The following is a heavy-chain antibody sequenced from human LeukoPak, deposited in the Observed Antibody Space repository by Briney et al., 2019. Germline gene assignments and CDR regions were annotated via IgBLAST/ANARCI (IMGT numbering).Heavy chain of an antibody. D-gene: IGHD1-26*01. CDR3: ARGRGSFQYYYYYYYMDV. Sequence: SVKVSCKASGGTFSSYAISWVRQAPGQGLEWMGGIIPIFGTANYAQKFQGRVTITADKSTSTAYMELSSLRSEDTAVYYCARGRGSFQYYYYYYYMDVWGKGTTVTISS. CDR1: GGTFSSYA. CDR2: IIPIFGTA. J-gene: IGHJ6*03. V-gene: IGHV1-69*06.